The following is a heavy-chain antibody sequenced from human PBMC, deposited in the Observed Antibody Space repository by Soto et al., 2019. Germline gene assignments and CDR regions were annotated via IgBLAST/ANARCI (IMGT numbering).Heavy chain of an antibody. J-gene: IGHJ4*02. Sequence: SLRLSCAASGFTFSSYSMHWVRQAPGKGLEWVAVISYDGSNKYYADSVKGRFTISRDNSKNTLYLQMNSLRAEDTAVYYCARDQLPRRGYSSGWYDRADYWGQGTLVTVSS. CDR2: ISYDGSNK. V-gene: IGHV3-30-3*01. CDR1: GFTFSSYS. D-gene: IGHD6-19*01. CDR3: ARDQLPRRGYSSGWYDRADY.